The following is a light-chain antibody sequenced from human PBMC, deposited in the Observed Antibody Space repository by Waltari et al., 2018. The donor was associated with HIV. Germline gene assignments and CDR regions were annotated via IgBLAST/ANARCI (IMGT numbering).Light chain of an antibody. CDR2: RNH. CDR1: TPNLARNY. Sequence: QSVLPQPPSASGTPGQTVTISCSRSTPNLARNYVSWYQHLPGTPPKLPIYRNHQRPSGVPDRFSGSKSGTSASLAISGLRSEDEADYYCAVWDDSLSGRVFGGGTKLTVL. V-gene: IGLV1-47*01. CDR3: AVWDDSLSGRV. J-gene: IGLJ3*02.